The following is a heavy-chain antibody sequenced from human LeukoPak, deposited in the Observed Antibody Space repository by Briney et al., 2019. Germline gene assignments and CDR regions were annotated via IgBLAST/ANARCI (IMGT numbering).Heavy chain of an antibody. CDR3: ARDAFGFYYYGMDV. D-gene: IGHD3-3*01. J-gene: IGHJ6*02. CDR2: IYYSGST. CDR1: GGSISSGGYS. Sequence: SETLSLTCTVSGGSISSGGYSWSWIRQHPGKGLEWIGYIYYSGSTYYNPSLKSRVTISVDTSKNQFSLKLSSVTAADTAVYYCARDAFGFYYYGMDVWGQGTTVTVSS. V-gene: IGHV4-31*03.